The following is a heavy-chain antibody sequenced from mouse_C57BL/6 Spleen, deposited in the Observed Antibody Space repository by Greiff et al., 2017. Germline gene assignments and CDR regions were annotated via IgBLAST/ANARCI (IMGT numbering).Heavy chain of an antibody. CDR3: ARGGSPWYFDV. V-gene: IGHV3-1*01. D-gene: IGHD1-1*02. CDR1: GYSITSGYD. J-gene: IGHJ1*03. Sequence: ESGPGMVKPSQSLSLTCTVTGYSITSGYDWHWTRHFPGNKLEWIGYISYSGSTNYNPSLKSRISITHDTSKNHFFLKLNSVTTEDTATYYCARGGSPWYFDVWGTGTTVTVSS. CDR2: ISYSGST.